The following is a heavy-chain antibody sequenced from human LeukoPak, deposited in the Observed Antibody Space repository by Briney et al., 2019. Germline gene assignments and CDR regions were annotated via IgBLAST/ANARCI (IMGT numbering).Heavy chain of an antibody. J-gene: IGHJ4*02. Sequence: SETLSLTCTVSGGSISSYYWSWIRQPPGKGLEWIGYIYYSGSTNYNPSLKSRVTISVDTSKNQFSLKLSSVTAADTAVYYCARGGYYGSGSYWPRRKSTFYFDYWGQGTLVTVSS. D-gene: IGHD3-10*01. CDR2: IYYSGST. CDR3: ARGGYYGSGSYWPRRKSTFYFDY. CDR1: GGSISSYY. V-gene: IGHV4-59*01.